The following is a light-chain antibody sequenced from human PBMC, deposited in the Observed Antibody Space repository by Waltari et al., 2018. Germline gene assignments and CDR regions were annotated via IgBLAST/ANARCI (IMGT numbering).Light chain of an antibody. J-gene: IGKJ5*01. CDR1: QSVSSY. V-gene: IGKV3-11*01. CDR2: GAS. CDR3: HQRSNWPIT. Sequence: EIVLTQSPATLSLSPGERATLSCRASQSVSSYLVWYQQKPGQTPRLLIDGASNRATGIPARFSGSGSGTDVTLTISSLESEDFAVYYCHQRSNWPITFGQGTRLEIK.